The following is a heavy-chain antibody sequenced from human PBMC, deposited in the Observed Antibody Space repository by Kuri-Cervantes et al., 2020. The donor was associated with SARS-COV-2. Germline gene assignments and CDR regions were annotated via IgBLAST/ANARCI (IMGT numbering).Heavy chain of an antibody. CDR2: VKTNSGNT. CDR1: GGTFSSYA. V-gene: IGHV1-8*01. CDR3: YCAPKEGFDS. D-gene: IGHD2-21*01. J-gene: IGHJ4*02. Sequence: ASVKVSCKASGGTFSSYAMNWVRQAPGQGLEWMGMVKTNSGNTLYAQFFQGRVTMTRDTSTSTVYMELSSLTSEDTAIYYCYCAPKEGFDSWGQGTLVTVSS.